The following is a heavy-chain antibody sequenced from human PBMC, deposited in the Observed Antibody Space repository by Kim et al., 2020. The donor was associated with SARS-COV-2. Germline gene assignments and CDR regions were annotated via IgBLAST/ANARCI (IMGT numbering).Heavy chain of an antibody. CDR3: ARKSHIVFGLLGYYFDY. Sequence: GGSLRLSCAASGFTFSSYWISWVRQAPGKGLEWVANIKQDGSEKYYVDSVKGRFTISRDNAKNSLYLQMNSLRAEDTAVYYCARKSHIVFGLLGYYFDYWGQGTLVTVSS. D-gene: IGHD3-10*02. CDR2: IKQDGSEK. CDR1: GFTFSSYW. J-gene: IGHJ4*02. V-gene: IGHV3-7*01.